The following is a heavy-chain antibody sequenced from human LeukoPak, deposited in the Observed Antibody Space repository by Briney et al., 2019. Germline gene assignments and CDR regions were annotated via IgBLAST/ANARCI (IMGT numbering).Heavy chain of an antibody. CDR1: GGSISSYY. J-gene: IGHJ4*02. D-gene: IGHD3-9*01. V-gene: IGHV4-59*01. CDR2: IYYSGST. CDR3: ARATHKSYDILTGYHPTYYFDY. Sequence: PSETLSLTCTVSGGSISSYYWSWIRQPPGKGLEWIGYIYYSGSTNYNPSLKSRVTISVDTSKNQFSLKLSSVTAADTAVYYCARATHKSYDILTGYHPTYYFDYWGQGTLVTVSS.